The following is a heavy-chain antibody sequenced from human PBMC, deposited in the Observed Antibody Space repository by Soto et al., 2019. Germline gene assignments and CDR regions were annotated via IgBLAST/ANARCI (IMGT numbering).Heavy chain of an antibody. CDR1: GFTLSGYA. D-gene: IGHD1-1*01. V-gene: IGHV3-64*04. CDR2: ISSNGVST. CDR3: ANLDWSQLPNNFDY. Sequence: PGGSLRLSCAASGFTLSGYAMDWVRQAPGKGLEYVTGISSNGVSTYYANSVKGRFTISRDNSKNTLYLQMNNLRAEDTAVYYCANLDWSQLPNNFDYWGQGTLVTVSS. J-gene: IGHJ4*02.